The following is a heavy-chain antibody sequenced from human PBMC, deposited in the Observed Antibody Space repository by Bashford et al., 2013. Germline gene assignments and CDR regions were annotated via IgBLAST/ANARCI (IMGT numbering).Heavy chain of an antibody. CDR1: GGSFSASS. CDR2: IFHYGDA. V-gene: IGHV4-34*12. Sequence: SETLSLTCAVSGGSFSASSWSWIRQSPGRGLEWIAEIFHYGDARYNPSLESRVSMSVDTSKNQFSLTMKSLTAADTAVYFCASKRGPVERRRVDIRVEAAQRGPFDHWGQGTLVTVSS. J-gene: IGHJ4*02. CDR3: ASKRGPVERRRVDIRVEAAQRGPFDH. D-gene: IGHD1-1*01.